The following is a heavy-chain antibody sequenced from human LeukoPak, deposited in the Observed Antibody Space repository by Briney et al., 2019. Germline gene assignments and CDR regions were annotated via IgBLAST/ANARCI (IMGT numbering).Heavy chain of an antibody. CDR3: AREDMWAFDL. CDR2: IKPDGSDK. D-gene: IGHD2-15*01. Sequence: GGSLRLSCAASGFTFSSYWMSWVRQAPGKGLEWVANIKPDGSDKDYIDSVRGRFTISRDNAENSLFLQVNSLRAEDTAMYYCAREDMWAFDLWGQGTMVTVSS. J-gene: IGHJ3*01. CDR1: GFTFSSYW. V-gene: IGHV3-7*01.